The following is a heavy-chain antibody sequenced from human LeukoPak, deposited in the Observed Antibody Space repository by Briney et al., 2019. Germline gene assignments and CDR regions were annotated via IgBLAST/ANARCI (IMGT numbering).Heavy chain of an antibody. D-gene: IGHD6-6*01. CDR1: GGSISSYY. Sequence: SETLSLTCTVSGGSISSYYWSWIRQPPGKGLEYIGYIYYSGSTNYNPSLQSRVTISVDTYKNQFSLKLSSVTTADTAVYYCARMYSSSPYYFDYWGQGTLVTVSS. CDR3: ARMYSSSPYYFDY. J-gene: IGHJ4*02. V-gene: IGHV4-59*01. CDR2: IYYSGST.